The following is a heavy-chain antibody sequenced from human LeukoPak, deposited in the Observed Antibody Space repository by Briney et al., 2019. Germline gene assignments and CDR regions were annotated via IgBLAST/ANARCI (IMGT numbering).Heavy chain of an antibody. V-gene: IGHV3-9*01. D-gene: IGHD4-17*01. CDR3: AKDRTYGDYGYFDY. Sequence: QPGGSLRLSCAASGFTFDDYAMHWVRQAPGKGLEWVSGIRWNSGSIGYADSVKGRFTNSRDNAKNSLYLQMNSLRAEDTALYYCAKDRTYGDYGYFDYWGQGTLVTVSS. J-gene: IGHJ4*02. CDR2: IRWNSGSI. CDR1: GFTFDDYA.